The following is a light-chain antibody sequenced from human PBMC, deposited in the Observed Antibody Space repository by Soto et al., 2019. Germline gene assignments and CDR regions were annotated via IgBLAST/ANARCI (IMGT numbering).Light chain of an antibody. CDR1: QSVSSSS. Sequence: EMVLTQSPGTLSLSPGERATLSCRASQSVSSSSLAWYQQKPGQAPRLLIYGASSRATGIPDRFSGSGSGTDFTLTISRLEPEDFAVYYCQQYGSSLRSFGQGTKVEIK. J-gene: IGKJ1*01. V-gene: IGKV3-20*01. CDR3: QQYGSSLRS. CDR2: GAS.